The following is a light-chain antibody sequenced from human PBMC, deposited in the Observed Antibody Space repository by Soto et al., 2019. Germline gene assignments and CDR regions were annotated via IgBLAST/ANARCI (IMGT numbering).Light chain of an antibody. Sequence: DIQMTQSPSSLSVSVGDRVTITGRASHDISTYLNWYQQKPGKAPNLLIYAASSLPSGVPSRFSGSGSGIDFTLTISSLQPEDFATYYCQQSYNAPRTFGQGTKVEIK. CDR3: QQSYNAPRT. CDR1: HDISTY. V-gene: IGKV1-39*01. CDR2: AAS. J-gene: IGKJ1*01.